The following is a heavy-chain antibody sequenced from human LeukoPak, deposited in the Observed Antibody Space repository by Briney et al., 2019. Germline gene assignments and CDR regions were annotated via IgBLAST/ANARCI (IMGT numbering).Heavy chain of an antibody. V-gene: IGHV4-34*01. CDR2: INHSGST. CDR1: GGSFSGYY. D-gene: IGHD6-13*01. Sequence: SETLSLTCAVYGGSFSGYYWSWIRQPPGKGLEWIGEINHSGSTNYNPSLKSRVTISVDTSKNQFSLKLSSVTAADTAVYYCARLRIAAAGRSGHYYYGMDVWGQGTTVTVSS. J-gene: IGHJ6*02. CDR3: ARLRIAAAGRSGHYYYGMDV.